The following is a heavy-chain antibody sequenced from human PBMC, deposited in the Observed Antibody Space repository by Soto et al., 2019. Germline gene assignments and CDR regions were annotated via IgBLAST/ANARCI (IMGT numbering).Heavy chain of an antibody. Sequence: GGSLRLSCAASGFTFSDYYMSWIRQAPGKGLEWVSYISSSSSYIYYADSVKGRFTISRDNAKNSLYLQMNSLRAEDTAVYYCARDLGRHFWSGYSIVAFDIWGQGTMVTV. D-gene: IGHD3-3*02. V-gene: IGHV3-11*06. CDR1: GFTFSDYY. CDR2: ISSSSSYI. CDR3: ARDLGRHFWSGYSIVAFDI. J-gene: IGHJ3*02.